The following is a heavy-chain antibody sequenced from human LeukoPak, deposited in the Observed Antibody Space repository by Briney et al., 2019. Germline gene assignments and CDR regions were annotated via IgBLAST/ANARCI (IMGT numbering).Heavy chain of an antibody. J-gene: IGHJ4*02. CDR3: ASMGFTMVRGVTL. D-gene: IGHD3-10*01. CDR1: GFTFSSYG. V-gene: IGHV3-30*02. Sequence: GGSLRLSCAASGFTFSSYGMHWVRQAPGKGLEWVAFIRYDGSNKYYADSVKGRFTISRDNSKNTLYLQMNSLRAEDTAVYYCASMGFTMVRGVTLWGQGTLVTVSS. CDR2: IRYDGSNK.